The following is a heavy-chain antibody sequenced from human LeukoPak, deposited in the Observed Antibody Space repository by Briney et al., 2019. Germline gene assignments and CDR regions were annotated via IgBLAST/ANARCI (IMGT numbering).Heavy chain of an antibody. Sequence: SETLSLTCTVSGGSISSYYWSWIRQPAGKGLEWIGRIYTSGSTNYNPSLKSRVTMSVDTSKNQFSLKLSSVTAADTAVYYCASYDFWSGYYSGDFDYWGQGTLVTVSS. CDR2: IYTSGST. J-gene: IGHJ4*02. CDR3: ASYDFWSGYYSGDFDY. CDR1: GGSISSYY. V-gene: IGHV4-4*07. D-gene: IGHD3-3*01.